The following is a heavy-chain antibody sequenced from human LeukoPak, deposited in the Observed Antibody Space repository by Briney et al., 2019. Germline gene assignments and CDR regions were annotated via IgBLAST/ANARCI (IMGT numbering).Heavy chain of an antibody. J-gene: IGHJ3*02. CDR1: GFTFDDYA. Sequence: PGGSLRLSCAASGFTFDDYAMHWVRQAPGKGLEWVSGISWNSGSIGYADSVKGRFTISRDNAKNSLYLQMNSLRAEDTALYYCAKEFTVLRYFDWLQSDAFDIWGQGTMVTVSS. V-gene: IGHV3-9*01. D-gene: IGHD3-9*01. CDR2: ISWNSGSI. CDR3: AKEFTVLRYFDWLQSDAFDI.